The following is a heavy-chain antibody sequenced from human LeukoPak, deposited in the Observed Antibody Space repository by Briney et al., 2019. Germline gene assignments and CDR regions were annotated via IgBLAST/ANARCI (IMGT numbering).Heavy chain of an antibody. CDR1: GFTFRNFA. J-gene: IGHJ4*02. CDR3: ARDLTGYSSGWCPDY. D-gene: IGHD6-19*01. Sequence: GGSLRLSCTASGFTFRNFAMSWVRQPLGKGLEWVANIKQDGSEKYYVDSVKGRFTISRDNAKNSLYLQMNSLRAEDTAVYYCARDLTGYSSGWCPDYWGQGTLVTVSS. CDR2: IKQDGSEK. V-gene: IGHV3-7*01.